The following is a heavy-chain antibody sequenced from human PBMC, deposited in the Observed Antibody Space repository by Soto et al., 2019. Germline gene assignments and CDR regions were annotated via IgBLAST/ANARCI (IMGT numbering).Heavy chain of an antibody. V-gene: IGHV4-30-4*01. J-gene: IGHJ3*02. CDR3: ARTYDSSGYYDSDAFDS. D-gene: IGHD3-22*01. CDR2: IYYSGRT. CDR1: GGSISSGNYY. Sequence: SETLSLTCTVSGGSISSGNYYWSWIRQPPGKGLEWIGYIYYSGRTYHNPSLKSRVTISVDTSTNQFSLKLSSVTAADTAVYYCARTYDSSGYYDSDAFDSWGQGKMVTVSS.